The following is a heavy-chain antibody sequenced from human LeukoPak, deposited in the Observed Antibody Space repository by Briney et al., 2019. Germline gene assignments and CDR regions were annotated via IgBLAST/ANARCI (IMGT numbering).Heavy chain of an antibody. Sequence: GASVKVSCKASGYTFTGYYMHWVRQAPGQGLEWMGWINPDSGGTNYAQKLQGRVTMTTDTSTSTAYMELRSLRSDDTAVYYCAILYGSGSYSDYWGQGTLVTVSS. CDR3: AILYGSGSYSDY. CDR2: INPDSGGT. J-gene: IGHJ4*02. D-gene: IGHD3-10*01. V-gene: IGHV1-2*02. CDR1: GYTFTGYY.